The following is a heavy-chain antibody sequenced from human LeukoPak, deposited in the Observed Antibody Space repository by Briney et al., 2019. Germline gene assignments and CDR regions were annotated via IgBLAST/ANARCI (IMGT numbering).Heavy chain of an antibody. D-gene: IGHD2-21*01. CDR2: INEHGNQK. J-gene: IGHJ4*02. V-gene: IGHV3-7*01. Sequence: GGSLRLSCAASGFTFSPFWMSWVRQAPGKGLEWVANINEHGNQKYYVDSLNGRFTIFRNNDKNSLFLQMDSLKDEDTAVYYCARDRDFARDYWGQGALVTVSS. CDR3: ARDRDFARDY. CDR1: GFTFSPFW.